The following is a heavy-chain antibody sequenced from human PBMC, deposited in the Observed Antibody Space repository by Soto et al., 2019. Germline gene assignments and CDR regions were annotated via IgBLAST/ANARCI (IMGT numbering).Heavy chain of an antibody. Sequence: QVQLVESGGGVVQPGRSLRLSCAASGFTFSSYGMHWVRQAPGKGLEWVAVISYDGSNKYYADSVKGRFTISRDNSKNTLNLQMNSLRAEDTAVYYCAKDKEGGGGGDYLPRGYYYGMDVWGQGTTVTVSS. CDR2: ISYDGSNK. V-gene: IGHV3-30*18. CDR1: GFTFSSYG. D-gene: IGHD4-17*01. J-gene: IGHJ6*02. CDR3: AKDKEGGGGGDYLPRGYYYGMDV.